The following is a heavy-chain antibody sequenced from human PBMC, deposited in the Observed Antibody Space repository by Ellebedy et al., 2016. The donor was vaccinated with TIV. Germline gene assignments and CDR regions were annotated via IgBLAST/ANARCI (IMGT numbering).Heavy chain of an antibody. CDR1: GGSFSDYH. V-gene: IGHV4-34*01. CDR3: ERDFVGPPNS. Sequence: MPSETLSLTCAVYGGSFSDYHWSWIRQPPGKGLEWIGEINQSDNTPLKSRVTISMDKSKNQFSLKLTSVTAADTAVYYCERDFVGPPNSWGPGTLVTVSS. CDR2: INQS. J-gene: IGHJ4*02. D-gene: IGHD1-26*01.